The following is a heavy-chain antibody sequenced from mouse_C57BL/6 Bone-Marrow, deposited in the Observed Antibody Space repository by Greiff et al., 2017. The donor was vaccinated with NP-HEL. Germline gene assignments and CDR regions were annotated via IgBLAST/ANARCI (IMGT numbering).Heavy chain of an antibody. V-gene: IGHV1-9*01. D-gene: IGHD2-1*01. CDR2: ILPGSGST. J-gene: IGHJ4*01. CDR1: GYTFPGYW. CDR3: ARGDGNYLYYAMDY. Sequence: QVQLQQSGAELLKPGASVKLSCKATGYTFPGYWIEWVKQRPGHGLEWIVEILPGSGSTNYKEKFKGKAPFTADTSSNTAYIQLSSLTTEYSAIYYCARGDGNYLYYAMDYWGQGTSVTVSS.